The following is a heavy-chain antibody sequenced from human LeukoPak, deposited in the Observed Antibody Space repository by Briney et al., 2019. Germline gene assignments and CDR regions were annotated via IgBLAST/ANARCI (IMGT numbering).Heavy chain of an antibody. J-gene: IGHJ4*02. CDR2: IIPILGIA. V-gene: IGHV1-69*04. CDR3: ARSAYYYDSSGYD. D-gene: IGHD3-22*01. CDR1: GGTFSSYA. Sequence: SVKVSCKASGGTFSSYAIIWVRQAPGQGLEWMGRIIPILGIANYAQKFQGRVTITADKSTSTAYMELSSLRSEDTAVYYCARSAYYYDSSGYDWGQGTLVTVSS.